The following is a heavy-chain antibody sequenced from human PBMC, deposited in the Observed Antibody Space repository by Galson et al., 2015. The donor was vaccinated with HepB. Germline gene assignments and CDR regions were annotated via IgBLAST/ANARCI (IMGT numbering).Heavy chain of an antibody. D-gene: IGHD1-26*01. CDR1: GYTFTDYY. V-gene: IGHV1-18*01. CDR3: ARGGGSSARGMDV. J-gene: IGHJ6*02. Sequence: SVKVSCKASGYTFTDYYMHWVRQAPGQGLEWMGWISGNNGDTNYAQKLRGRVTVTTDTSTSTAYMELRSLRSDDTAVYYCARGGGSSARGMDVWGQGTTVTVSS. CDR2: ISGNNGDT.